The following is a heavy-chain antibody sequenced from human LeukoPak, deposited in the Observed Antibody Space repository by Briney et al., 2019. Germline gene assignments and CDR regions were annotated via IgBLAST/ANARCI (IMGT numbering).Heavy chain of an antibody. D-gene: IGHD1-26*01. CDR1: GFTFSSYA. CDR2: ISYDGSNK. CDR3: ARVSELLPFDY. Sequence: PGGSLRLSCAASGFTFSSYAMHWVRQAPGKGLEWVAVISYDGSNKYYANSVKGRFTISRDNSKNTLYLQMNSLRAEDTAVYYCARVSELLPFDYWGQGTLVTVSS. J-gene: IGHJ4*02. V-gene: IGHV3-30-3*01.